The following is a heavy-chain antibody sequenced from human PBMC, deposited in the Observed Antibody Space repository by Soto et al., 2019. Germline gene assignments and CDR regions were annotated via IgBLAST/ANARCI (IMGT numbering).Heavy chain of an antibody. V-gene: IGHV3-33*01. CDR1: GVTFSSYG. CDR2: IWYDGSNK. D-gene: IGHD3-3*01. CDR3: ARAERFYYYMDV. J-gene: IGHJ6*03. Sequence: PGGSLRLSCAASGVTFSSYGMHWVRQAPGKGLGWVAVIWYDGSNKYYADSVKGRFTISRDNSKNTLYLQMNSLRAEDTAVYYCARAERFYYYMDVWGKGTTVTVSS.